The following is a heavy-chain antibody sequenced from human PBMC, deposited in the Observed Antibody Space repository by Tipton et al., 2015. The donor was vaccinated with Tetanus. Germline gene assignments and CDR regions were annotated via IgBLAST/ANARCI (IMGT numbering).Heavy chain of an antibody. V-gene: IGHV4-39*01. CDR1: GGSISSRNYY. CDR2: IYNTGTT. J-gene: IGHJ5*02. D-gene: IGHD2-15*01. CDR3: ARGPSVAYCSGGSCPVWFDP. Sequence: LSLTCTVSGGSISSRNYYWGWIRQPPGKGLEWIGTIYNTGTTYFNPSLKSRVTMSVDTSKQQVSLRLSSVTAADTAMYYCARGPSVAYCSGGSCPVWFDPWGQGTLVTVSS.